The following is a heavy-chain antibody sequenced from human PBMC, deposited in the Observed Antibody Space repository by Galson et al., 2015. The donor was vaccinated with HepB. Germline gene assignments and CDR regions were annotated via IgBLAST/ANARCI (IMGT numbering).Heavy chain of an antibody. CDR2: IRSKAYGGTT. D-gene: IGHD6-13*01. V-gene: IGHV3-49*04. CDR1: GFTFGDYA. Sequence: SLRLSCAASGFTFGDYAMSWVRQAPGKGLEWVGFIRSKAYGGTTEYAASVKGRFTISRDNSKNTLYLQMNSLRAEDTAVYYCAKTGGYSSSWYDYWGQGTLVTVSS. J-gene: IGHJ4*02. CDR3: AKTGGYSSSWYDY.